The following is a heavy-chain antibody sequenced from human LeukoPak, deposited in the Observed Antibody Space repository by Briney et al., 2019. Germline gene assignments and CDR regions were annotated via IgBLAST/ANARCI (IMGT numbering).Heavy chain of an antibody. CDR3: ARDSGSYLQPTDY. V-gene: IGHV3-48*03. J-gene: IGHJ4*02. Sequence: GGSLRLSCAASGFTFSSYDMYWVRQAPGKGLEWVSYISSGGSTTHYGDSVKGRFTISRDNAKNSLYLQMNSLRAEDTAVYHCARDSGSYLQPTDYWGQGTLVTVSS. CDR2: ISSGGSTT. CDR1: GFTFSSYD. D-gene: IGHD1-26*01.